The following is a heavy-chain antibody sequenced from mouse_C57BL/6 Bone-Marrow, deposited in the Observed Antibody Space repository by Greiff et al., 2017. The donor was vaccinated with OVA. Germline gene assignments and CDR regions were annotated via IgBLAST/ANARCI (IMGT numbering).Heavy chain of an antibody. D-gene: IGHD1-1*01. J-gene: IGHJ4*01. Sequence: VQLQQSGPELVKPGASVKISCKASGYAFSSSWMNWVKQRPGKGLEWIGRLYPGDGDTNYNGKFKGKATLTADKSSSTAYMQLSSLTSEDSAVYFCARNYYGKGAMDYWGQGTSVTVSS. V-gene: IGHV1-82*01. CDR1: GYAFSSSW. CDR3: ARNYYGKGAMDY. CDR2: LYPGDGDT.